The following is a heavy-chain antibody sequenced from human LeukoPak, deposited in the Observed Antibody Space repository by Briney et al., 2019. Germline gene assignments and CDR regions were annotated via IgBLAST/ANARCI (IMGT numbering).Heavy chain of an antibody. Sequence: KPSETLSLTCTVSGGSMRNYYWSWIRQPPGKGLEWIGYIYFSGSIDYNPSLKSRVTISIDTSKNQFSLKLSSVTAADTAVYYCARYDISTWYFDYWGQGTLVTVSS. V-gene: IGHV4-59*01. CDR2: IYFSGSI. CDR1: GGSMRNYY. J-gene: IGHJ4*02. CDR3: ARYDISTWYFDY. D-gene: IGHD6-13*01.